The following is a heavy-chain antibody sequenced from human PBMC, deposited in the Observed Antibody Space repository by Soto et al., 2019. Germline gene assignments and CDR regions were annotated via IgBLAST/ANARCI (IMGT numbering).Heavy chain of an antibody. J-gene: IGHJ4*02. D-gene: IGHD1-26*01. CDR2: IYYSGGT. CDR3: AKPSGSSLYYFDY. CDR1: GGSISRSFYY. Sequence: SETLSLTCTVSGGSISRSFYYWGWIRQPPGKGLEWIGSIYYSGGTYYNPSLKSRVTISVDTSKNQFSLKLSSVTAAGTAVYYCAKPSGSSLYYFDYWGQGTLVTVSS. V-gene: IGHV4-39*01.